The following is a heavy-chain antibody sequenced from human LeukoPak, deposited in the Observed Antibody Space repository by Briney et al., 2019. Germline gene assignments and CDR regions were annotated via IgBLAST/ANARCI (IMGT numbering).Heavy chain of an antibody. CDR1: GFTFSSYN. CDR2: ISSSSSYI. Sequence: VGSLRLSCAASGFTFSSYNMNWVRQAPGKGLEWVSSISSSSSYIYYADSVKGRFTISRDNAKNSLYLQMNSLRAEDTAVYYCARGLLNYYGMDVWGQGTTVTVSS. D-gene: IGHD3-9*01. V-gene: IGHV3-21*01. J-gene: IGHJ6*02. CDR3: ARGLLNYYGMDV.